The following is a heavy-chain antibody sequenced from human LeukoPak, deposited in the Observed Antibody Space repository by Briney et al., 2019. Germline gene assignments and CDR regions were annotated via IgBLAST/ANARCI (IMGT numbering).Heavy chain of an antibody. D-gene: IGHD2-15*01. CDR3: ASPVEVVATREVDY. J-gene: IGHJ4*02. V-gene: IGHV3-23*01. Sequence: GGSLRLSCAASGFTFSSYAMSWVRQAPGKGLEWVSAISGSGGSTYYADSVKGRFTISRDNSKNTLYLQMNSLRAEDTAVYYCASPVEVVATREVDYWGQGTLVTVSS. CDR2: ISGSGGST. CDR1: GFTFSSYA.